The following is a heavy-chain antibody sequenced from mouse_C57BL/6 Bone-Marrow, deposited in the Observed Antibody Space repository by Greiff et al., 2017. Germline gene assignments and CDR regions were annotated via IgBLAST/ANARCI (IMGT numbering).Heavy chain of an antibody. J-gene: IGHJ4*01. CDR1: GYTFTSYW. CDR3: AREGYWDTGAMDY. CDR2: IDPSDSYT. D-gene: IGHD4-1*01. V-gene: IGHV1-50*01. Sequence: VQLQQPGAELVKPGASVKLSCKASGYTFTSYWMQWVKQRPGQGLEWIGEIDPSDSYTNYNQKFKGKATLTVDTSSSTAYMQLSSLTSEDSAVYYCAREGYWDTGAMDYWGQGTSVTVSS.